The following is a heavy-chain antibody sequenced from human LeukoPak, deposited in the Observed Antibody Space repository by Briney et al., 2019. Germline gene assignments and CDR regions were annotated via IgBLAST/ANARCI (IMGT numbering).Heavy chain of an antibody. J-gene: IGHJ4*02. Sequence: PGGSLRLSCAASGFTFSTYAVHWVRQAPGKGLEWVAVMSYDGSNKYYADSVKGRFTISRDNSKKTLDLQMNSLRAEDTAVYYCAKHTYGPSDYWGQGTLVTVSS. CDR3: AKHTYGPSDY. CDR1: GFTFSTYA. D-gene: IGHD5-18*01. CDR2: MSYDGSNK. V-gene: IGHV3-30-3*02.